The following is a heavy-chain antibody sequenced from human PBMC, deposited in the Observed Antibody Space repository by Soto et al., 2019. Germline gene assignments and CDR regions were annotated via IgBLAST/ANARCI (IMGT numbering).Heavy chain of an antibody. Sequence: EVRLVESGGGLVQPGGSLKLSCAASGFSFSASALHWVRQASGKGLEWIGRIRSEVNSYATSYIASAEGRFSISRDDSKNTAYLQMNSLKMEDTAVYFCSSVPDGQRPDHFDYWSQGTLVAVSP. J-gene: IGHJ4*02. CDR1: GFSFSASA. CDR2: IRSEVNSYAT. D-gene: IGHD6-25*01. CDR3: SSVPDGQRPDHFDY. V-gene: IGHV3-73*02.